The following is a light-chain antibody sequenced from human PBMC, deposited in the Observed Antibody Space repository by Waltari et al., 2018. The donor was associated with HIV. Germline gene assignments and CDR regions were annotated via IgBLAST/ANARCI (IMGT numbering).Light chain of an antibody. CDR1: KLGQKY. CDR3: QAWDRSIVI. J-gene: IGLJ2*01. CDR2: EDS. V-gene: IGLV3-1*01. Sequence: YELTQPPSVSVSPGQTANITCSGDKLGQKYAHWYQQKSGQTPVLLIYEDSKRRSGIPERFAGSISGDTATLTISGTQAEDEADYHCQAWDRSIVIFAGGTKLTVL.